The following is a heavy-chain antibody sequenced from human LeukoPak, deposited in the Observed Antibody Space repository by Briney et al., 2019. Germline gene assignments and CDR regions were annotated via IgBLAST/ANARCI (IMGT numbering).Heavy chain of an antibody. CDR2: IYDSGST. Sequence: SETLSLTCTVSGDSISSYFWTWIRQPPGKGLEWIGYIYDSGSTNYNPSLKSRVTISVDTSKNQFSLRLSSVTAADTALYYCAREWSSFDYWDRGTLVTVSS. V-gene: IGHV4-59*01. J-gene: IGHJ4*02. CDR1: GDSISSYF. D-gene: IGHD3-10*01. CDR3: AREWSSFDY.